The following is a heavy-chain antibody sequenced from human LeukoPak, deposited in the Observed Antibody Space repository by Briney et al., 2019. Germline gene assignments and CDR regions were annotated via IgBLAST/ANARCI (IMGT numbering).Heavy chain of an antibody. J-gene: IGHJ3*02. CDR2: ISSSSSYI. D-gene: IGHD2-21*02. V-gene: IGHV3-21*01. CDR1: GFTFSSYS. CDR3: ARDAYCGGDCYSPDAFDI. Sequence: GSLRLSCAASGFTFSSYSMNWVRQAPGKGLEWVSSISSSSSYIYYADSVKGRFTISRDSAKNSLYLQMNSLRAEDTAVYYCARDAYCGGDCYSPDAFDIWGQGTMVTVSS.